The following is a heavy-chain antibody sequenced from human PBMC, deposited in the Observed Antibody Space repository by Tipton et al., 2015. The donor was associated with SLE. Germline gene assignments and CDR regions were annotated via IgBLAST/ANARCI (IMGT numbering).Heavy chain of an antibody. CDR2: INHSGST. D-gene: IGHD4-17*01. J-gene: IGHJ4*02. V-gene: IGHV4-34*01. CDR1: GGSFSGYY. CDR3: ARGLYGDEPGY. Sequence: TLSLTCAVYGGSFSGYYCSWVRPPPGKGAGGVGEINHSGSTNYNPSLKSRVTISVDTSKNQFSLKLTSLTAADTAVYYCARGLYGDEPGYWGQGTLVTVSS.